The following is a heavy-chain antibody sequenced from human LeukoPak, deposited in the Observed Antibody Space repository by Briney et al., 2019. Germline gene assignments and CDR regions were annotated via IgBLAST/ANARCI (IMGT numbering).Heavy chain of an antibody. CDR2: IYHSGST. Sequence: SETLSLTCTVSGYSISSGYYWGWIRQPPGKGLEWIGSIYHSGSTYYNPSLKSRVTISVDTSKNQSSLKLSSVTAADTAVYYCARDAQVGIAAAGNWFDPWGQGTLVTVSS. V-gene: IGHV4-38-2*02. CDR1: GYSISSGYY. J-gene: IGHJ5*02. D-gene: IGHD6-13*01. CDR3: ARDAQVGIAAAGNWFDP.